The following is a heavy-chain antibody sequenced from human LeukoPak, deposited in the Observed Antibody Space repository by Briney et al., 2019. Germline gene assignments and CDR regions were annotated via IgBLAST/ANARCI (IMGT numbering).Heavy chain of an antibody. J-gene: IGHJ2*01. CDR3: AKDHSTDYGGNGAFDL. CDR2: ISGSGGST. V-gene: IGHV3-23*01. CDR1: GFTFSSYA. Sequence: GGSLRLSCAASGFTFSSYAMSWVRQAPGKGLEWVSAISGSGGSTYYADSVKGRFTISRDNAKNSLYLQMNSLRAEDTALYYCAKDHSTDYGGNGAFDLWGRGTLVTVSS. D-gene: IGHD4-23*01.